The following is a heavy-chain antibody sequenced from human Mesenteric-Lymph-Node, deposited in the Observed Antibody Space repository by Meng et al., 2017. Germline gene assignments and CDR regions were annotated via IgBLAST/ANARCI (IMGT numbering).Heavy chain of an antibody. Sequence: GGSLRLSCAASGFTFSSYDMHWVRQATGKGLEWVSAIGTAGDTYYPGSVKGRFTISRENAKNSLYLQMNSLRAEDTAVYYCAKDWLFIAVAGTDAFDIWGQGTMVTVSS. CDR2: IGTAGDT. D-gene: IGHD6-19*01. CDR3: AKDWLFIAVAGTDAFDI. J-gene: IGHJ3*02. V-gene: IGHV3-13*01. CDR1: GFTFSSYD.